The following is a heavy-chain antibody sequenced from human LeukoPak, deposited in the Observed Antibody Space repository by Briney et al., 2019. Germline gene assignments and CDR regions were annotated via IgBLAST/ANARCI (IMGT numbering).Heavy chain of an antibody. CDR2: VNQDGSEK. J-gene: IGHJ4*02. CDR3: ARGYYDRSGSEFDY. Sequence: PGGSLRLSWAASGFTFSNYWMSWVRQAPGKGLEWVANVNQDGSEKHYVDSVKGRFTISRDNAKNSLYLQMNSLRAEDTAVYYCARGYYDRSGSEFDYWGQGTLVTVSS. V-gene: IGHV3-7*01. CDR1: GFTFSNYW. D-gene: IGHD3-22*01.